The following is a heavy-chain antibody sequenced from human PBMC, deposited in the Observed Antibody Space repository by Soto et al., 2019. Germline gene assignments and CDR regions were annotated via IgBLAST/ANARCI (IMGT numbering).Heavy chain of an antibody. D-gene: IGHD6-19*01. J-gene: IGHJ4*02. CDR1: GFTFSSYA. V-gene: IGHV3-23*01. CDR3: AKDGASSGWYVGMLISC. CDR2: ISGSGGST. Sequence: EVQLLESGGGLVQPGGSLRLSCAASGFTFSSYAMSWVRQAPGKGLEWVSAISGSGGSTYYADSVKGRFTISRDTSKSTLYLKMNSLRVEDTAVYYCAKDGASSGWYVGMLISCWGQGTLVTVSS.